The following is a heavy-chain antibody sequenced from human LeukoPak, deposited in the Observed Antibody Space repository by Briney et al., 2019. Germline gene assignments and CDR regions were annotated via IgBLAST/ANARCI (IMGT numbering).Heavy chain of an antibody. Sequence: GGSLRLSCAASGFTVSSNYMSWVRQAPGKGLEWVSVIYSGGSTYYADSVKGRFTISRDNAKSSLYLQMNSLRAEDTAVYYCARGGVYSSGWYVDYWGQGTLVTVSS. CDR1: GFTVSSNY. D-gene: IGHD6-19*01. V-gene: IGHV3-53*01. J-gene: IGHJ4*02. CDR3: ARGGVYSSGWYVDY. CDR2: IYSGGST.